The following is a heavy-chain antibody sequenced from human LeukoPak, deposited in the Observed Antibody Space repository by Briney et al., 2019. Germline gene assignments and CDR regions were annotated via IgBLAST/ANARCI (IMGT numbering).Heavy chain of an antibody. D-gene: IGHD3-22*01. Sequence: GESLKISCKGSGYSFTSYWIGWVRQMPGKGLEWMGIIYPGDSDTRYSPSFQGQVTISADKSISTAYLQWSSLKASDTAMYYCARHTSGYYYDSSGYPLDYWGQGTLVAVSS. V-gene: IGHV5-51*01. CDR1: GYSFTSYW. CDR2: IYPGDSDT. CDR3: ARHTSGYYYDSSGYPLDY. J-gene: IGHJ4*02.